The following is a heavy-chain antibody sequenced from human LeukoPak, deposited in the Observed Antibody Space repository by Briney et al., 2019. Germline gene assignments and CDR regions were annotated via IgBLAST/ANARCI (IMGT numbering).Heavy chain of an antibody. CDR2: IRSKAYCGTT. J-gene: IGHJ4*02. Sequence: PGGSLRLSCTASGFTFGDYAMSCVRQAPGKGLEWVGFIRSKAYCGTTEYAASVKGRFTISRVDSKSIAYLQMHRLKTEDTAVYYCTREDIRTGYFDYWGQGTLVTVSS. CDR1: GFTFGDYA. V-gene: IGHV3-49*04. CDR3: TREDIRTGYFDY. D-gene: IGHD1-1*01.